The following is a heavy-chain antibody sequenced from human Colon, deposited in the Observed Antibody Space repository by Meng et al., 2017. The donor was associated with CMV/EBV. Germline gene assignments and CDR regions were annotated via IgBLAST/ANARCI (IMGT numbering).Heavy chain of an antibody. D-gene: IGHD3-10*01. CDR1: GSASSDYY. CDR3: ARDISLWFGELTKYGLDV. Sequence: GRSLRPSCVASGSASSDYYTGWMRQVPGQGLEWVSYITPSGANKFYADSVKGRFTISRDNANSSLFLQMNSLRAEDTAVYYCARDISLWFGELTKYGLDVWGQGTTVTVSS. CDR2: ITPSGANK. V-gene: IGHV3-11*01. J-gene: IGHJ6*02.